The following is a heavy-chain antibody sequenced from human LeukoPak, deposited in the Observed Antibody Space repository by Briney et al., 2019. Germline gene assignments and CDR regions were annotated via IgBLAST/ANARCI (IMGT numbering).Heavy chain of an antibody. CDR1: GYSFTSYW. D-gene: IGHD6-19*01. J-gene: IGHJ3*02. V-gene: IGHV5-51*01. CDR2: IYPGDSDT. CDR3: ARRPQWLVPRDAFDI. Sequence: GESLKISCKGSGYSFTSYWISWVRQMPGKGLEWMGIIYPGDSDTRYSPSFQGQVTISADKSISTAYLQWSSLKASDTAMYYCARRPQWLVPRDAFDIWGQGTMVTVSS.